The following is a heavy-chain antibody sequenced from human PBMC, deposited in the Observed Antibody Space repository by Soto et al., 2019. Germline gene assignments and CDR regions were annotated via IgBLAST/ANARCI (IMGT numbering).Heavy chain of an antibody. J-gene: IGHJ4*02. CDR2: IIPIFGTA. D-gene: IGHD2-15*01. CDR1: GGTFSSYA. CDR3: AFAVAEVVAATGGPDY. Sequence: QVQLVQSGAEVKKPGSSVKVSCKASGGTFSSYAISWVRQAPGQGLEWMGGIIPIFGTANYAQKFQGRVRITADESTSTAYMELRSLRSEDRGVYYCAFAVAEVVAATGGPDYWGQGTLVTVSS. V-gene: IGHV1-69*12.